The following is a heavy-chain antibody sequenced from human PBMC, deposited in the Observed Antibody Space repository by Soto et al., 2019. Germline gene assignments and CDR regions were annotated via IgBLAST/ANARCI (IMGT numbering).Heavy chain of an antibody. CDR1: GFTFSTFA. Sequence: GGSLRLSCAASGFTFSTFAMSWVRQTPGKGLEWVSGITNSGGTTNYADSVKGRFTISRDNSKSTLYLQMNSLTVEDTAVYYCAKDRCLTTDCHFDYWGQGTLVTVSS. J-gene: IGHJ4*02. V-gene: IGHV3-23*01. CDR2: ITNSGGTT. D-gene: IGHD3-9*01. CDR3: AKDRCLTTDCHFDY.